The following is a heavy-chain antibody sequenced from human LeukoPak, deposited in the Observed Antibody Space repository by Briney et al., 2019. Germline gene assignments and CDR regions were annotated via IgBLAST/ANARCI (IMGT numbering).Heavy chain of an antibody. CDR2: INSDGSST. D-gene: IGHD3-22*01. CDR3: ARDPAYYDSSGLTDY. CDR1: GXTFSSYW. J-gene: IGHJ4*02. V-gene: IGHV3-74*01. Sequence: TGGSLRLSCAASGXTFSSYWVHWVRQAPGKGLVWVSHINSDGSSTSYADSVKGRFTISRDNAKNTLYLQMNSLRAEDTAVYYCARDPAYYDSSGLTDYWGQGTLVTVSS.